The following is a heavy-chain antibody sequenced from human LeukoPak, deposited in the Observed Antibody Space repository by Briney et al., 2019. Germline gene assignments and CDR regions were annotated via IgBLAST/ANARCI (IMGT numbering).Heavy chain of an antibody. CDR2: IYTSGST. J-gene: IGHJ4*02. Sequence: SQTLSLTCTVSGGSISSGSYYWRWIRQPAGKGLEWIGRIYTSGSTNYNPSLKSRVTISVDTSKNQFSLKLSSGTAADTAVYYCARVGYYDSSGPPMYFDYWGQGTLVTVSS. V-gene: IGHV4-61*02. D-gene: IGHD3-22*01. CDR3: ARVGYYDSSGPPMYFDY. CDR1: GGSISSGSYY.